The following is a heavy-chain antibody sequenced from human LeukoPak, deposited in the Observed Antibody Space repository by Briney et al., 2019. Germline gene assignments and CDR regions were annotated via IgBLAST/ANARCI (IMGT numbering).Heavy chain of an antibody. CDR3: ARGAMIRALAD. CDR1: SDSISSGFFH. V-gene: IGHV4-61*02. D-gene: IGHD3-10*01. Sequence: SETLSLTCTVSSDSISSGFFHWTWIRQPAGKGLEWIGRFSTGGSVNYSPSLKSRVSISVDTSKNQFSLKLSPVTAADTAVYYCARGAMIRALADWGQGTLVTVSS. J-gene: IGHJ4*02. CDR2: FSTGGSV.